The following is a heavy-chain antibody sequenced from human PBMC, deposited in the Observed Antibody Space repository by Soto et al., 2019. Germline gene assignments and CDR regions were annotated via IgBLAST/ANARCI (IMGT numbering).Heavy chain of an antibody. J-gene: IGHJ4*02. CDR1: GFTFSSYA. Sequence: GGSLRLSCAASGFTFSSYAMHWVRQAPGKGLEWVAVISYDGSNKYYADSVKGRFTISRDNSKNTLYLQMNSLRAEDTAVYYCARELDYYDSSYYWGQGTLVTVSS. CDR2: ISYDGSNK. V-gene: IGHV3-30-3*01. D-gene: IGHD3-22*01. CDR3: ARELDYYDSSYY.